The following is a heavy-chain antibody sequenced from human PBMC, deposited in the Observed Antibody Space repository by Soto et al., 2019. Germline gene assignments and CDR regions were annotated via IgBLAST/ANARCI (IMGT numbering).Heavy chain of an antibody. J-gene: IGHJ5*02. V-gene: IGHV3-30-3*01. D-gene: IGHD6-13*01. CDR1: GFTFSSYA. CDR3: AREMQISSSPLRWFDP. CDR2: ISYDGSNK. Sequence: QVQLVESGGGVVQPGRSLRLSCAASGFTFSSYAMHWVRQAPGKGLEWVAVISYDGSNKYYADSVKGRFTISRDNSKNTLYLQMNSLRAEDTAVYYCAREMQISSSPLRWFDPWGQGTLVTVSS.